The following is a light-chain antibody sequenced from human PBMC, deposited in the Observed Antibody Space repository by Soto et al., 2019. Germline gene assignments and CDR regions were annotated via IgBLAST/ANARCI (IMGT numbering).Light chain of an antibody. CDR3: QQYGDRPRT. V-gene: IGKV3-11*01. CDR2: DAS. CDR1: QSVSSY. J-gene: IGKJ1*01. Sequence: EIVLTQSPATLSLSPGERATLSCRASQSVSSYLAWYQQKPGQAPRLLIYDASNRATGIPARFSGSGSGTDFTLTISSLESEDFAVYFCQQYGDRPRTFGQGTKVEIK.